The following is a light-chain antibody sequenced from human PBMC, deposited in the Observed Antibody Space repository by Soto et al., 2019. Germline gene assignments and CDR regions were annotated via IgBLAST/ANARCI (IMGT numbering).Light chain of an antibody. CDR1: QSLAYIDGNTY. J-gene: IGKJ2*01. CDR3: MQSTHWPPYT. V-gene: IGKV2-30*01. Sequence: EVVMTQSPLSLPVTLGQPASISCRSSQSLAYIDGNTYLTWFHQRPGQSPRRLIYYVSNRAAGVPDGCSGSGSVTYFTLKISRVEAEDAGIYYCMQSTHWPPYTFGQGTKLEIK. CDR2: YVS.